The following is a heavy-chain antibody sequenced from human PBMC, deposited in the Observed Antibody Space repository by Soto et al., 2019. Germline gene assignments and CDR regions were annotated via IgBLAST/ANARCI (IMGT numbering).Heavy chain of an antibody. CDR2: IYYSENT. V-gene: IGHV4-39*07. CDR3: ARGSTVTTLYFQH. Sequence: SETLSLTCTVSGGSISSSSNHWGWIRQPPGKGLEWIGNIYYSENTYYNPSLKSRVTISVDTSKNQFSLRLTSVTAADTAVYYCARGSTVTTLYFQHWGQGTLVTVSS. J-gene: IGHJ1*01. CDR1: GGSISSSSNH. D-gene: IGHD4-17*01.